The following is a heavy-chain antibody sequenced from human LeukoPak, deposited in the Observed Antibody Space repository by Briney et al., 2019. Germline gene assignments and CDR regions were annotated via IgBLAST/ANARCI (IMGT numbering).Heavy chain of an antibody. Sequence: PSETLSLTCTVSGGSISTYYWSWIRQPPGKGLEWIGYTHYSGNTNYNPSLKSRVTISVDTSKNQFSLKLSSVTAADTAVYYCARAARDVVVPAAIIWFDPWGQGTLVTVSS. J-gene: IGHJ5*02. CDR3: ARAARDVVVPAAIIWFDP. CDR2: THYSGNT. D-gene: IGHD2-2*02. CDR1: GGSISTYY. V-gene: IGHV4-59*01.